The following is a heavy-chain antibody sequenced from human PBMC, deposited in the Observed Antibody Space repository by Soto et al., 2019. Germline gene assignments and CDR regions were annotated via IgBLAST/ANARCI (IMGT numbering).Heavy chain of an antibody. CDR3: ARGGRIWFGELFEKQYYYYYGMDV. D-gene: IGHD3-10*01. J-gene: IGHJ6*02. V-gene: IGHV4-4*02. CDR1: GGSISSSNW. CDR2: IYHSGST. Sequence: QVQLQESGPGLVKPSGTLSLTCAVSGGSISSSNWWSWVRQPPGKGLEWIGEIYHSGSTNYNPSLKSRVTISVDKSKNQFSLKLSSVTAADTAVYYCARGGRIWFGELFEKQYYYYYGMDVWGQGTTVTVSS.